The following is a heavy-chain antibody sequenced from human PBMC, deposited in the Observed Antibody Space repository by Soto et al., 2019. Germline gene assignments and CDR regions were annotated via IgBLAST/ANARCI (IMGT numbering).Heavy chain of an antibody. Sequence: EVQLVESGGGLVKPGGSLRLSCAASGFTFSSYSMNWVRQAPGKGLEWVSSISSSSSYIYYADSVKGRFTISRDNAKNALYLQMNILRAEDTAVYYCANQVHYYYCMDVWGQGTTVTVSS. CDR3: ANQVHYYYCMDV. J-gene: IGHJ6*02. V-gene: IGHV3-21*01. D-gene: IGHD2-2*01. CDR1: GFTFSSYS. CDR2: ISSSSSYI.